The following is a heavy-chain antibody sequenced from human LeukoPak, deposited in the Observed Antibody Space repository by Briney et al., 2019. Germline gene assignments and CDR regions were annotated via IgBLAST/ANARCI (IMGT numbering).Heavy chain of an antibody. J-gene: IGHJ4*02. V-gene: IGHV1-2*02. CDR1: GYTFTGYY. D-gene: IGHD4-17*01. Sequence: GASVKVSCKASGYTFTGYYMHWVRQAPGQGLEWMGWINPNSGGTNYAQKFQGRVTMTRDTSISTAYMELSRLRSDDTAEYYCARDLAYGDYIFDYWGQGTLVTVSS. CDR3: ARDLAYGDYIFDY. CDR2: INPNSGGT.